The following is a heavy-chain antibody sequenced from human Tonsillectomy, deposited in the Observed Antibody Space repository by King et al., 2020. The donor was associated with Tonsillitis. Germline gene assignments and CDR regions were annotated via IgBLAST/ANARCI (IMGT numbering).Heavy chain of an antibody. V-gene: IGHV3-15*01. CDR3: ATDCGSTSCYGWAWLDT. Sequence: DVQLVESGGGLVKPGGSLRLSCAASGFTFSYAWMSWVRQAPGKGLEWVGRIKGKVDGETTDYAAPVKGRFTISRDDSKNTLYLQMNSLKSEDTGVYYCATDCGSTSCYGWAWLDTWGQGSLVTVSS. CDR2: IKGKVDGETT. CDR1: GFTFSYAW. D-gene: IGHD2-2*01. J-gene: IGHJ5*02.